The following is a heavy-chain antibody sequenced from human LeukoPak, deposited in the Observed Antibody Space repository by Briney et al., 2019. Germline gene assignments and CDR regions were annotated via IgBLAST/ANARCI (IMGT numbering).Heavy chain of an antibody. V-gene: IGHV1-69*05. D-gene: IGHD1-20*01. CDR3: ARDLGISGTYDNYCFDH. J-gene: IGHJ4*02. CDR1: GGTFSRYA. CDR2: FIPIFGTA. Sequence: ASVKVSCKTSGGTFSRYAISWVRQAPGQGLEWMGRFIPIFGTANYALKFQGRVSITTDESTSTAYVELSSLRSDDTAVYYCARDLGISGTYDNYCFDHWGQGTLVTVPS.